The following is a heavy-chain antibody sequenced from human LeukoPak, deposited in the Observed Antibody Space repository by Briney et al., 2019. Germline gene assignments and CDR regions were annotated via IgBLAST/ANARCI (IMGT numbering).Heavy chain of an antibody. V-gene: IGHV4-39*01. Sequence: PSETLSLTCTVSGDSISSSSYYWGWIRQPPGKGLEWIGSIYYSGSTYYNPSLKSQVTISVDTSKNQFSLRLTSVTAADTAVYYCAGQYYDILTGSPKTLDYWGQGTLVTVSS. CDR1: GDSISSSSYY. CDR3: AGQYYDILTGSPKTLDY. CDR2: IYYSGST. D-gene: IGHD3-9*01. J-gene: IGHJ4*02.